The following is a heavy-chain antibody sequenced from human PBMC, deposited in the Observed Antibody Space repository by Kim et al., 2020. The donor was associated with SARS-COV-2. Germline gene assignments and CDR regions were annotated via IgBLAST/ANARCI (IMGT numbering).Heavy chain of an antibody. CDR1: GYSFTTYW. Sequence: GESLKISCQGFGYSFTTYWIGWVRQMPGKGLESVVIMYPGDSDTRYSPTLRGRVTIPADKPNATAYLQWSSLKASDTAMYYCVRAPGGVSNPHYIDYWGQGTLVTVSS. V-gene: IGHV5-51*04. CDR3: VRAPGGVSNPHYIDY. J-gene: IGHJ4*02. CDR2: MYPGDSDT. D-gene: IGHD3-10*01.